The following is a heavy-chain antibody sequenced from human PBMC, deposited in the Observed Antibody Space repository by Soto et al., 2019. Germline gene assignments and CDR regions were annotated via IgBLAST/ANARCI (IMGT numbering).Heavy chain of an antibody. CDR2: ISGSGGST. Sequence: GGSLRLSCADSGFTFSSYAMSWVRQAPGKGLEWVSAISGSGGSTYYADSVKGRFTISRDNSKNTLYLQMNSLRAEDTAVYYCAKTYDSSGYYDFDYWGQGTLVTVSS. V-gene: IGHV3-23*01. D-gene: IGHD3-22*01. CDR3: AKTYDSSGYYDFDY. J-gene: IGHJ4*02. CDR1: GFTFSSYA.